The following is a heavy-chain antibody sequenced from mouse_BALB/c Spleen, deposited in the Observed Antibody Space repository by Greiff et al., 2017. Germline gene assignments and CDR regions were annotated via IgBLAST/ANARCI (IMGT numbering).Heavy chain of an antibody. CDR2: ISSGSSTI. V-gene: IGHV5-17*02. Sequence: EVQVVESGGGLVQPGGSRKLSCAASGFTFSSFGMHWVRQAPEKGLEWVAYISSGSSTIYYADTVKGRFTISRDNPKNTLFLQMTSLRSEDTAMYYCARGRQDAMDYWGQGTSVTVSS. D-gene: IGHD3-2*01. CDR1: GFTFSSFG. J-gene: IGHJ4*01. CDR3: ARGRQDAMDY.